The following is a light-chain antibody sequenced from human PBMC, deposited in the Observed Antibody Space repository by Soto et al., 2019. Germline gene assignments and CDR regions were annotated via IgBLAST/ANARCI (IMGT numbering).Light chain of an antibody. CDR1: QSVSSSY. V-gene: IGKV3-20*01. CDR3: QQYGSSPLT. CDR2: DAS. J-gene: IGKJ4*01. Sequence: EIVLTQSPGTLSLSPGERATLSCRASQSVSSSYLAWYQQKPGQAPRLLIYDASSRATGIPDRFSGGGSGTDFTLTISRLEPEDVAVYYCQQYGSSPLTFGGGTKVEI.